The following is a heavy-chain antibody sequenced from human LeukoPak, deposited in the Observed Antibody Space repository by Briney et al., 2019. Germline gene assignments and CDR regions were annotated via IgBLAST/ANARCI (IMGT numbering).Heavy chain of an antibody. Sequence: SQTLSLTCTVSGDSVISGTSFWGWIRQHPGKGLEWVGYIHHSGHTYYNPSLKSRVIISMDTSKNQFSPKLNSVTAADTVVYYCARYCSSTSCPFDYWGQGALVTVSS. D-gene: IGHD2-2*01. CDR1: GDSVISGTSF. V-gene: IGHV4-31*03. J-gene: IGHJ4*02. CDR3: ARYCSSTSCPFDY. CDR2: IHHSGHT.